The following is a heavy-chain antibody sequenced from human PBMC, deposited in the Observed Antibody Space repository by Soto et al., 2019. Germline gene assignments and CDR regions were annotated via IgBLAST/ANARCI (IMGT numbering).Heavy chain of an antibody. Sequence: PGGSLRLCCAASGFTFTSYGMHWVRQAPGKGLEWVALIGHDGTNKKYAEVVEGRFTVSRDNSKNTVYLHMNSLRADDTAVFYCGTVHGAYYDPLTGLWGGHFDFWGQGTQVTVSS. J-gene: IGHJ4*02. CDR1: GFTFTSYG. V-gene: IGHV3-30*02. D-gene: IGHD3-9*01. CDR2: IGHDGTNK. CDR3: GTVHGAYYDPLTGLWGGHFDF.